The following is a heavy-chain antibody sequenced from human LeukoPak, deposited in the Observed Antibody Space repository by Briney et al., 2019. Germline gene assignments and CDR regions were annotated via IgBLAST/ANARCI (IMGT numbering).Heavy chain of an antibody. D-gene: IGHD5-24*01. CDR2: ISYDGSNK. CDR1: GFTFSSYG. Sequence: GGSLRLSCAASGFTFSSYGMHWVRQAPGKGLEWVAVISYDGSNKYYADSVKGRFTISRDKSKNTLYLQMDSLRAEDTAVYYCAKDLRDGYNYYFDYWGQGTLVTVSS. CDR3: AKDLRDGYNYYFDY. V-gene: IGHV3-30*18. J-gene: IGHJ4*02.